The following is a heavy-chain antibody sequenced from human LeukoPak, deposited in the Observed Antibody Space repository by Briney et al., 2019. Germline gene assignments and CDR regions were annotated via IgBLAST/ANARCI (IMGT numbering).Heavy chain of an antibody. Sequence: PGGSLRLSCAASGFTFSSFWMSWVRQAPGKGLEWVASIKQDGSEKYYVDSVKGRFTISRDNAKNSLYLQMNSLSAEDTAVYYCARGTMPSYDILTGSHYFDYGGQGTLVTVSS. CDR2: IKQDGSEK. CDR3: ARGTMPSYDILTGSHYFDY. J-gene: IGHJ4*02. CDR1: GFTFSSFW. V-gene: IGHV3-7*01. D-gene: IGHD3-9*01.